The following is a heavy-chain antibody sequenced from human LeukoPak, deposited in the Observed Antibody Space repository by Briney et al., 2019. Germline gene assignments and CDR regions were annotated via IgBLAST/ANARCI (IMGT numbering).Heavy chain of an antibody. J-gene: IGHJ4*02. D-gene: IGHD5-18*01. CDR3: ARGNSYGRCFDS. Sequence: ASVKVSCKASGYTFTNFYMHWVRQAPGQGLEWMGINHPCESSTEDAQEFPSRNPMTRDTPTSTVYMKLSSLTSEDAAIYYCARGNSYGRCFDSWGQGTLVTVSS. CDR2: NHPCESST. V-gene: IGHV1-46*01. CDR1: GYTFTNFY.